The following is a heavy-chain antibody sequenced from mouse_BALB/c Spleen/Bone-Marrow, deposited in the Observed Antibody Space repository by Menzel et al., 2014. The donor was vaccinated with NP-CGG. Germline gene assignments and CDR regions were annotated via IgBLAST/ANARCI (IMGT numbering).Heavy chain of an antibody. J-gene: IGHJ2*01. CDR1: GFTFSSYT. Sequence: EVKLVESGGGLVQPGGSLKLSCAASGFTFSSYTMSWVRQTPGKRLEWVAYISNGGGSTYYPDTVKGRFTISRDNAKNTLYLQMSSLKSEDTAMYYCARGGYYFDYWGQGTTLTVSS. CDR3: ARGGYYFDY. CDR2: ISNGGGST. V-gene: IGHV5-12-2*01.